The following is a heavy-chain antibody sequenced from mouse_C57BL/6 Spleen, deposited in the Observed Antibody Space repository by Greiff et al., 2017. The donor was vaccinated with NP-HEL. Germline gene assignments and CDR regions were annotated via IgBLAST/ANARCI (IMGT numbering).Heavy chain of an antibody. CDR3: ERGGEYEDWYFDV. D-gene: IGHD2-14*01. Sequence: QVQLQQPGAELVRPGSSVKLSCKASGYTFTSYWMDWVKQRPGQGLEWIGNIYPSDSETHYNQKFKDKATLTVDKSSSTAYMQLSSLTSEDSAVYYCERGGEYEDWYFDVWGTGTPVTVSA. CDR2: IYPSDSET. J-gene: IGHJ1*03. CDR1: GYTFTSYW. V-gene: IGHV1-61*01.